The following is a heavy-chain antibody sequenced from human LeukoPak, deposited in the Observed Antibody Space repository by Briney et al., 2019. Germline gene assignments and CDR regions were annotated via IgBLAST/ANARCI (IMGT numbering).Heavy chain of an antibody. CDR3: ARRAIAAASHWFDP. Sequence: GESLKISCKGPGYSFTTYWIGWVRQMPGKGLEWMGIIYPGDSDTRYSPSFQGQVTISADKSISTAYLQWSSLKASDTAMYYCARRAIAAASHWFDPWGQGTLVTVSS. V-gene: IGHV5-51*01. CDR2: IYPGDSDT. CDR1: GYSFTTYW. J-gene: IGHJ5*02. D-gene: IGHD6-13*01.